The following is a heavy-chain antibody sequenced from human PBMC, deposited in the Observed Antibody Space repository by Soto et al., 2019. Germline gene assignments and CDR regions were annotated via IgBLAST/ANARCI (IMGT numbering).Heavy chain of an antibody. CDR2: ISGSGGST. Sequence: EVQLLESGGGWVQPGGSLRLSCAASGFTFSSYAMSWVRQAPGKGLEWVSAISGSGGSTYYADSVKGRFTISRDNSKNTLYLQMNSLRAEDTAVYYCAKVSWASGDYGIDYWGQGTLVTVSS. D-gene: IGHD4-17*01. CDR3: AKVSWASGDYGIDY. J-gene: IGHJ4*02. CDR1: GFTFSSYA. V-gene: IGHV3-23*01.